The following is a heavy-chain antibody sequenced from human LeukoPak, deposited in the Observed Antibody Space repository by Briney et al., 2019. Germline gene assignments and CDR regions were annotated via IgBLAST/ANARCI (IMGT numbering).Heavy chain of an antibody. D-gene: IGHD3-10*02. J-gene: IGHJ4*02. V-gene: IGHV3-23*01. CDR1: GLTFTSQA. CDR3: SVRRGDYYDY. Sequence: PGGSLRLSCAASGLTFTSQAMSWFRQAPGKGLEWVSAIDNSDGNTYYADSVKGRFTMSRDNPRNTLSLQMSSLRAEDTAVYFCSVRRGDYYDYWGQGTLVTVAS. CDR2: IDNSDGNT.